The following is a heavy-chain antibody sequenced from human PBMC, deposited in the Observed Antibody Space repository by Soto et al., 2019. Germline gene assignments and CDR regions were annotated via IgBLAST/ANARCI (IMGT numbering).Heavy chain of an antibody. V-gene: IGHV4-61*08. CDR1: GGSFSSGDYY. CDR3: ASRYGSGSYYSH. CDR2: IYYSGST. Sequence: SETLSLTCAVYGGSFSSGDYYWSWIRQPPGKGLEWIGYIYYSGSTNYNPSLKSRVTISVDTSKNQFSLKLSSVTAADTAVYYCASRYGSGSYYSHWGQGTLVTVSS. J-gene: IGHJ4*02. D-gene: IGHD3-10*01.